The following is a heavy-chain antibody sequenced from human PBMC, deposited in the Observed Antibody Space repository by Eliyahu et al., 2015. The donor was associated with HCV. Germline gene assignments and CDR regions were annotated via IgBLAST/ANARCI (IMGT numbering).Heavy chain of an antibody. CDR1: GXTFSKAW. J-gene: IGHJ6*03. CDR2: SKSKTDGGTT. Sequence: EVQLVESGGGLVKPGGSLRLSCAASGXTFSKAWMSWVRQAPGKGLEVIGRSKSKTDGGTTXYAAPVKGRFTISRDDSKSTLYLQMNSLKTEDTAVYYCTTGAPGGFDYYLDVWGQGTTVTVSS. D-gene: IGHD3-10*01. CDR3: TTGAPGGFDYYLDV. V-gene: IGHV3-15*01.